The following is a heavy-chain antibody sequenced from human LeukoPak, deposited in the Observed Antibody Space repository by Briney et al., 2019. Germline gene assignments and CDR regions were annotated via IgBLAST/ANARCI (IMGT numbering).Heavy chain of an antibody. CDR3: ACSRLAAGAIDY. CDR1: GGSISSYH. CDR2: IYTTGGT. D-gene: IGHD6-25*01. V-gene: IGHV4-4*07. Sequence: SETLSLTCSVSGGSISSYHWSWIRQPAGKGLEWIGRIYTTGGTTYNPSLKSRVTMSRDTSRRQFSLKVSSVTAADTAVYYCACSRLAAGAIDYWGQGTLVTVSS. J-gene: IGHJ4*02.